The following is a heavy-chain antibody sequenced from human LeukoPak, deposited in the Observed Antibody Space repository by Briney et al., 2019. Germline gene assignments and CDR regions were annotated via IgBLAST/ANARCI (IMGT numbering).Heavy chain of an antibody. CDR1: GGTFSSYA. Sequence: ASVNVSCTASGGTFSSYAISWVRQAPGQGLEWMGGIIPIFGTANYAQKFQGRVTITADESTSTAYMELSSLRSEDTAVYYCARGETGYYNDYYYGMDVWGQGTTVTVSS. V-gene: IGHV1-69*13. J-gene: IGHJ6*02. CDR2: IIPIFGTA. CDR3: ARGETGYYNDYYYGMDV. D-gene: IGHD3-9*01.